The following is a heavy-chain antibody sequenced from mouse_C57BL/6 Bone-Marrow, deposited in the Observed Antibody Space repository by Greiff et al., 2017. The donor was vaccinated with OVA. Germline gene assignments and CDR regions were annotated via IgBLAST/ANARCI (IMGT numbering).Heavy chain of an antibody. V-gene: IGHV5-4*01. J-gene: IGHJ3*01. CDR3: AREDYDYDRRTFAY. D-gene: IGHD2-4*01. CDR2: ISDGGSYT. Sequence: EVHLVESGGGLVKPGGSLKLSCAASGFTFSSYAMSWVRQTPEKRLEWVATISDGGSYTYYPDNVKGRFNISRDNAKNNLYLQMSHLKSEDTAMYYCAREDYDYDRRTFAYWGQGTLVTVSA. CDR1: GFTFSSYA.